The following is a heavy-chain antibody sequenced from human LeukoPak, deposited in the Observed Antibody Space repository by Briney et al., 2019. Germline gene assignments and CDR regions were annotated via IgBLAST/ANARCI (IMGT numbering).Heavy chain of an antibody. CDR2: ISGSGGST. J-gene: IGHJ4*02. V-gene: IGHV3-23*01. D-gene: IGHD3-22*01. CDR1: GFTFSSYA. Sequence: PGGSLRLSCAASGFTFSSYAMSWVRQAPGKGLEWVSAISGSGGSTYYADSVKGRFTISGDNSKNTLYLQMNSLRAEDTAVYYCARKVTMIVVVNTPTDYWGQGTLVTVSS. CDR3: ARKVTMIVVVNTPTDY.